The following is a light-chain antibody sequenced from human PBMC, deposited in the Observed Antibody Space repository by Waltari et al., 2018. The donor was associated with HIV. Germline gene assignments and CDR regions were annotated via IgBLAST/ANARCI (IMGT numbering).Light chain of an antibody. CDR2: DDN. CDR1: ALPESY. Sequence: SSELTQPPSVSVSPGQTATITCSGDALPESYVSWYQKKSGQAPVLVIYDDNRRPSGIPERFSGTRSGPTASLSISWAQVDDEADYYCYSTNIRGNSRLFGGGTKLTVL. J-gene: IGLJ2*01. CDR3: YSTNIRGNSRL. V-gene: IGLV3-10*01.